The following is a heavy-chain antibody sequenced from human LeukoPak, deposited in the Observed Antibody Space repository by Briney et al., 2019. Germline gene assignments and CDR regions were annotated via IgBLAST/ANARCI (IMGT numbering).Heavy chain of an antibody. CDR3: ATERYYDILTGYDY. V-gene: IGHV3-23*01. J-gene: IGHJ4*02. Sequence: PGGSLRLSCAASGFTFSSYAMSWVRQAPGKGLEGVPAISGSGGSTYYADSVKGRYTISRDNSKNTLYLQMNSLRAEDTAVYYCATERYYDILTGYDYWGQGTLVTVSS. D-gene: IGHD3-9*01. CDR1: GFTFSSYA. CDR2: ISGSGGST.